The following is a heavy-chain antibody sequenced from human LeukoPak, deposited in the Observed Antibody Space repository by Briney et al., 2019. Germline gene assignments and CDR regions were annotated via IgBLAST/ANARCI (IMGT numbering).Heavy chain of an antibody. D-gene: IGHD4-17*01. Sequence: PGGSLRLSCAASGFTFSSYSMNWVRQAPGKGLEWVSSISSSSSYVYYADSVKGRFTISRDNAKNPLYLQMNSLRAEDTAVYYCARDLSAVTTDGFDYWGQGTLVTVSS. CDR3: ARDLSAVTTDGFDY. J-gene: IGHJ4*02. CDR1: GFTFSSYS. V-gene: IGHV3-21*01. CDR2: ISSSSSYV.